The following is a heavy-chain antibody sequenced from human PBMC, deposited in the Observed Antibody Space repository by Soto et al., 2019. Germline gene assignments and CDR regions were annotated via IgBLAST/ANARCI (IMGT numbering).Heavy chain of an antibody. J-gene: IGHJ4*02. CDR2: IYSGGST. D-gene: IGHD4-4*01. CDR1: GFSVSRNY. CDR3: ARGGNPNYC. Sequence: EVQLEESGGGLVQPGGSLRLSCVVSGFSVSRNYMSWVRQAPGKGLEWVSVIYSGGSTYYADSVKGRFTISRHNSKKTLYLQMNSLRAEDTAVYYCARGGNPNYCWGQGTLVTVSS. V-gene: IGHV3-53*04.